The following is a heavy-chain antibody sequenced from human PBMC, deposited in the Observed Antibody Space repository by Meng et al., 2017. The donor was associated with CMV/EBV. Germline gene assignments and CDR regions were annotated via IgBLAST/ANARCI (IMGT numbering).Heavy chain of an antibody. J-gene: IGHJ6*02. CDR3: AKDAPSYGVSPSYYYYGMDV. Sequence: GESLKISCAASGFTFSSYGMHWVRQAPGKGLDWVAFIRYDGSNRYYADSVKGRFTISRDNSKNTLYLQMNSLRPEDTAVYYCAKDAPSYGVSPSYYYYGMDVWGQGTTVTVS. D-gene: IGHD4-17*01. CDR1: GFTFSSYG. CDR2: IRYDGSNR. V-gene: IGHV3-30*02.